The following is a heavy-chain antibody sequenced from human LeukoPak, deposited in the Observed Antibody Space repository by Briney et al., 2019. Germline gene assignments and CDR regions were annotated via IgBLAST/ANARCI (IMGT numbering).Heavy chain of an antibody. Sequence: AGSLRLSCAAAGFTFSSYAMSWVRQAPGKGLEWVSAISGSGGSTYYAGSVKGRFTISRDNSKTTLYLQMNSLRAEDTAVYYCAKVVAAIFDYWGQGTLVTVSS. J-gene: IGHJ4*02. CDR2: ISGSGGST. V-gene: IGHV3-23*01. CDR1: GFTFSSYA. CDR3: AKVVAAIFDY. D-gene: IGHD2-15*01.